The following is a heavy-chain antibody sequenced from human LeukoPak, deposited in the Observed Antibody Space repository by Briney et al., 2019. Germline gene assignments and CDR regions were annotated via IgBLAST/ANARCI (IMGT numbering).Heavy chain of an antibody. Sequence: ASVKVSCKASGGTFSSYAISWVRQAPGQGLEWMGRIIPILGIANYAQKFQGRVTITADRSTSTAYMELSSLRSEDTAVYYCARVREGGVIITNDAFDIWGQGTMVTVSS. CDR2: IIPILGIA. V-gene: IGHV1-69*04. CDR1: GGTFSSYA. J-gene: IGHJ3*02. D-gene: IGHD3-10*01. CDR3: ARVREGGVIITNDAFDI.